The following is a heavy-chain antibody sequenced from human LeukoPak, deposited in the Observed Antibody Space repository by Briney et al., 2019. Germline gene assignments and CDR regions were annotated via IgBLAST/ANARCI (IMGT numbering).Heavy chain of an antibody. CDR3: ARLAAVAGTYYFDY. D-gene: IGHD6-19*01. V-gene: IGHV1-69*01. CDR1: GGTFSSYA. Sequence: SVKVSCKASGGTFSSYAISWVRQAPGQGLEWMGEIIPIFGTANYAQKFQGRVTITADESTSTAYMELSSLRSEDTAVYYCARLAAVAGTYYFDYWGQGTLVTVSS. CDR2: IIPIFGTA. J-gene: IGHJ4*02.